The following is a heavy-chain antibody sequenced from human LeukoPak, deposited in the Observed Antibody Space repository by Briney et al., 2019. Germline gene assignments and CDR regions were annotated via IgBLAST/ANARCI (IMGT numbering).Heavy chain of an antibody. CDR3: ARGSGGSGSYYSQNEYYYYYGMDV. V-gene: IGHV1-2*04. D-gene: IGHD3-10*01. J-gene: IGHJ6*04. Sequence: ASVKVSCKASGYTFTGYYMHWVRQAPGQGLEWMGWINPNSGGTNYAQKFQGWVTMTRDMSISTAYMELSRLRSDDTAVYYCARGSGGSGSYYSQNEYYYYYGMDVWGKGTTVTVSS. CDR1: GYTFTGYY. CDR2: INPNSGGT.